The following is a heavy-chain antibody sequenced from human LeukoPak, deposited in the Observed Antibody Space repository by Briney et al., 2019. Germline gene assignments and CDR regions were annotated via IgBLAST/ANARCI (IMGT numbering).Heavy chain of an antibody. J-gene: IGHJ4*02. V-gene: IGHV3-30*01. CDR1: GFTFSSYA. D-gene: IGHD3-22*01. Sequence: GRSLRLSCAASGFTFSSYAMHWVRQAPGKGLEWVAVISYDGSNKYYADSVKGRFTISRDNSKNTLYLQMNSLRAEDTAEYYCARDQYYYDSSGCPGYWGQGTLVTVSS. CDR2: ISYDGSNK. CDR3: ARDQYYYDSSGCPGY.